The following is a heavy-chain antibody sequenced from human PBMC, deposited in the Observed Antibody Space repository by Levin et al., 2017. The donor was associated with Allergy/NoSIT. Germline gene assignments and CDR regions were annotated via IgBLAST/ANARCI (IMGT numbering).Heavy chain of an antibody. CDR1: GFTFSSYA. J-gene: IGHJ3*02. CDR2: ISSNGGST. Sequence: GESLKISCSASGFTFSSYAMHWVRQAPGKGLEYVSAISSNGGSTYYADSVKGRFTISRDNSKNTLYLQMSSLRAEDTAVYYCVKDQGVLRYFDWLSVGAFDIWGQGTMVTVSS. CDR3: VKDQGVLRYFDWLSVGAFDI. D-gene: IGHD3-9*01. V-gene: IGHV3-64D*06.